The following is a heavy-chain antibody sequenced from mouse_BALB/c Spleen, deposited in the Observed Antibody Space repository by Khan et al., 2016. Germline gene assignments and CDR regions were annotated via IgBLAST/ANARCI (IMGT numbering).Heavy chain of an antibody. Sequence: EVQLQESGPSLVKPSPTLSPTCSVTGDSITSGYWNWIRKFPGNKLEYMGYISYCGSTYYNPSLKSRISITRDTSKNQYYLQLNSVPTEAKATYYCATRGVRCYFHYWGKGTTVAVSS. CDR2: ISYCGST. V-gene: IGHV3-8*02. D-gene: IGHD1-1*01. J-gene: IGHJ2*01. CDR1: GDSITSGY. CDR3: ATRGVRCYFHY.